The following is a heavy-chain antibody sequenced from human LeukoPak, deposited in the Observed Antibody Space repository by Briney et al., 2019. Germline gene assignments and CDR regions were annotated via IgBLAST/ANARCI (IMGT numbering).Heavy chain of an antibody. CDR3: ARESWSDSVAFDI. CDR2: ISFGGVDK. J-gene: IGHJ3*02. D-gene: IGHD3-3*01. Sequence: GGSLRLSCAASGFTFSTSAMSWVRQAPGEGLEWVGLISFGGVDKSYADSVKGRFTIARDSSKRTLYLQMNSLRAEDTAMYYCARESWSDSVAFDIWGLGTMVIVSS. V-gene: IGHV3-30*04. CDR1: GFTFSTSA.